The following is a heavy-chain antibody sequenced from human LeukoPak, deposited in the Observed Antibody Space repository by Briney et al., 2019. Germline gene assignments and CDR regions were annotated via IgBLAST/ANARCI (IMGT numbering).Heavy chain of an antibody. CDR1: GGTFSSYA. Sequence: SVKVSCKASGGTFSSYAISWVRQARGQGLEWMGGIIPIFGTANYAQKFQGRDTLTAGESTSTAYMELSSLRSEDTGVYYCARERDGYNHGVFDYWGQGTLVTVSS. CDR2: IIPIFGTA. V-gene: IGHV1-69*01. D-gene: IGHD5-24*01. J-gene: IGHJ4*02. CDR3: ARERDGYNHGVFDY.